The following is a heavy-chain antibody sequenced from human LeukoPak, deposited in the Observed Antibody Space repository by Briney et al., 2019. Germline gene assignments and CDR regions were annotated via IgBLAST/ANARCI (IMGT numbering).Heavy chain of an antibody. J-gene: IGHJ4*02. V-gene: IGHV4-4*09. CDR3: ARHANMGYSSSWLDY. Sequence: PSETLSLTCTVSGGSISSYYWSWIRQPPGKGLEWIGYIYTSGSTNYNPSLKSRVTISVDTSKNQFSLKLSSVTAADTAVYYCARHANMGYSSSWLDYWGQGTLVTVSS. CDR2: IYTSGST. D-gene: IGHD6-13*01. CDR1: GGSISSYY.